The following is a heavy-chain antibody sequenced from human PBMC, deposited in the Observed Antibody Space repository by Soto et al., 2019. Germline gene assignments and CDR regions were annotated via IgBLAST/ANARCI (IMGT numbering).Heavy chain of an antibody. CDR3: AKPIMGFGYYGMDV. Sequence: GGSLRLSCAASGFTFSSYGMHWVRQAPGKGLEWVAVISYDGSNKYYADSVKGRFTISRDNSKNTLYLQMNSLRAEDTAVYYCAKPIMGFGYYGMDVWGQGTTVTVSS. CDR2: ISYDGSNK. V-gene: IGHV3-30*18. D-gene: IGHD3-10*01. J-gene: IGHJ6*02. CDR1: GFTFSSYG.